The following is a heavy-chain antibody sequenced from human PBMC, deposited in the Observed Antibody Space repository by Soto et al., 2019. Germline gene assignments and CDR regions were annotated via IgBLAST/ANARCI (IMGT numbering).Heavy chain of an antibody. V-gene: IGHV3-30-3*01. CDR3: ARNSKGVSGWINDY. J-gene: IGHJ4*02. CDR1: GFTFSDYT. D-gene: IGHD6-19*01. Sequence: GGSLRLSCAASGFTFSDYTMHWVRQAPGKGLQWVAVFSSDGSTTYYADSVKGRFTISRDNSKNTLYLQMNSLRADDTAVYYCARNSKGVSGWINDYWGQGTLVTVSS. CDR2: FSSDGSTT.